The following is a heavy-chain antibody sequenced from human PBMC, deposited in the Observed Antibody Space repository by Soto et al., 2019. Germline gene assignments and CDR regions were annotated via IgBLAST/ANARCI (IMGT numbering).Heavy chain of an antibody. V-gene: IGHV1-69*13. CDR1: GWAMSGYS. CDR3: ARYLMGPYYYGMDV. CDR2: IIPIFGTA. J-gene: IGHJ6*02. D-gene: IGHD2-8*01. Sequence: GASVKVYCKAFGWAMSGYSISWLRQTPGQGLEWMGGIIPIFGTANDAQKFQGRVTITADESTSTAYMELSSLRSEDTAVYYCARYLMGPYYYGMDVWGQGTTVTVPS.